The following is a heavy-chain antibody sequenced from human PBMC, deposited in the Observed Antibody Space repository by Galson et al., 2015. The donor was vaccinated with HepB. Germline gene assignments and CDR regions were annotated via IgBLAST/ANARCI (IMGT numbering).Heavy chain of an antibody. V-gene: IGHV5-10-1*01. CDR1: GYSFTSYW. Sequence: QSGAEVKKPGESLRISCKGSGYSFTSYWISWARQMPGKGLEWMGRIDPSDSYTNYSPSFQGHVTISADKSISTAYLQWSSLKAPDTAMYYCARQSYYDSSGYPARHNWFDPWGQGTLVTVSS. CDR2: IDPSDSYT. CDR3: ARQSYYDSSGYPARHNWFDP. J-gene: IGHJ5*02. D-gene: IGHD3-22*01.